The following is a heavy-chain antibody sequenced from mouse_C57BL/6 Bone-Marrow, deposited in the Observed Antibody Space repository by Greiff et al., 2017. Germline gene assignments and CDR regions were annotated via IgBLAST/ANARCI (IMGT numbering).Heavy chain of an antibody. V-gene: IGHV14-2*01. CDR3: TRSLIYYGTNY. D-gene: IGHD1-1*01. Sequence: EVQGVESGAELVKPGASVKLSCTASGFNIKDYYIHWVKQRTEQGLEWIGRIDPEDGDTKYDPKFQDKATITADTSSNTAYLQLSSLTSYDTAFYYCTRSLIYYGTNYWGQGTTLTVSS. J-gene: IGHJ2*01. CDR1: GFNIKDYY. CDR2: IDPEDGDT.